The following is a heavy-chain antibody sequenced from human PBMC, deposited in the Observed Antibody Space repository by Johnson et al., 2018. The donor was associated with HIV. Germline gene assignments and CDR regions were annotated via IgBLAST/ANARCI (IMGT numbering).Heavy chain of an antibody. CDR3: AKSPGKDNGGNSGGIDF. Sequence: VQVVESGGGLVQPGSSLRLSCAASGFRFDDYAMHWVRQAPGKGLEWVSGISWNSANIGSAGSVKGRFTISRDNTKNTLYLQMNSLRAEDTATYYCAKSPGKDNGGNSGGIDFWGQGTMVTVSS. V-gene: IGHV3-9*01. CDR1: GFRFDDYA. J-gene: IGHJ3*01. D-gene: IGHD4-23*01. CDR2: ISWNSANI.